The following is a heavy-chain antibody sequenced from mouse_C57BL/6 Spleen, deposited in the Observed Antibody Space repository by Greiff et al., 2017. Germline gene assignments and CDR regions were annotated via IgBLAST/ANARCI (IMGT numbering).Heavy chain of an antibody. CDR2: ISYSGST. CDR3: ARDGDGYPFAY. V-gene: IGHV3-1*01. J-gene: IGHJ3*01. CDR1: GYSITSGYD. D-gene: IGHD2-3*01. Sequence: EVQLQQSGPGMVKPSQSLSLTCTVTGYSITSGYDWHWIRHFPGNKLEWMGYISYSGSTNYNPSLKSRISITHDTSKNHFFLKLNSVTTEDTATYYCARDGDGYPFAYWGQGTLVTVSA.